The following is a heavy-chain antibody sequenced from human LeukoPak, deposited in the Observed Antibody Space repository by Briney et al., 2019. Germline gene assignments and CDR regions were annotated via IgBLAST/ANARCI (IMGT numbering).Heavy chain of an antibody. Sequence: SETLSLTCTVSGGSISSSSYYWGWIRQPPGKGLEWIGSIYYSGSTCYNPSLKSRVTISVDTSKNQFSLKLSSVTAADTAVYYCARANYYDNSGYSRGAFDIWGQGTMVTVSS. CDR1: GGSISSSSYY. V-gene: IGHV4-39*07. J-gene: IGHJ3*02. CDR3: ARANYYDNSGYSRGAFDI. CDR2: IYYSGST. D-gene: IGHD3-22*01.